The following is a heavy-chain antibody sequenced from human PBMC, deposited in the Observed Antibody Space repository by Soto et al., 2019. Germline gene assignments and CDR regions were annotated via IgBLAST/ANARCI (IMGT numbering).Heavy chain of an antibody. CDR3: ARDGIRFLEWLPHYGMEV. CDR1: AGTLSMDS. V-gene: IGHV3-21*01. J-gene: IGHJ6*02. CDR2: ISSSSSYL. Sequence: ERPLCVCWTASAGTLSMDSMNWVRQAPGKWREWVSSISSSSSYLYYADSVKGRFTISRDNAKNSLYLQMNSLRAEDTAVYYCARDGIRFLEWLPHYGMEVWG. D-gene: IGHD3-3*01.